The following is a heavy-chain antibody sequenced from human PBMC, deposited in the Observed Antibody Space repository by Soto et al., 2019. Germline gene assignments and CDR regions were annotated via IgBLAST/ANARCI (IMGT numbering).Heavy chain of an antibody. D-gene: IGHD3-10*01. V-gene: IGHV1-2*02. CDR3: ATDDYGIFPY. Sequence: HVQLVQSGTEVKKPGASVRVSCMVSGYPFTTYYIHWVRQAPGQGLEWLGWIDPRSGDTVYEQKFQGRLTMTRDTTISTVYIDLRGLTSDDTALYYCATDDYGIFPYWGQGSLVTVSS. CDR2: IDPRSGDT. CDR1: GYPFTTYY. J-gene: IGHJ4*02.